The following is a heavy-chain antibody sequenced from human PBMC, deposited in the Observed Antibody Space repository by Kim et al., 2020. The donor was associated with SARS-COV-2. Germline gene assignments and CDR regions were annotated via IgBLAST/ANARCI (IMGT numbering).Heavy chain of an antibody. J-gene: IGHJ6*02. D-gene: IGHD1-26*01. CDR3: AKGQGWDYYYGMDV. CDR2: SRGSGGST. CDR1: GFTFSSDA. V-gene: IGHV3-23*01. Sequence: GGSLRLSCAASGFTFSSDAMSWVRQPQGQGLEWVSSSRGSGGSTYYADSANGRFPLSRDNSKNTLYLQMNSLRAEDTAKYYCAKGQGWDYYYGMDVLGQGTTVTVSS.